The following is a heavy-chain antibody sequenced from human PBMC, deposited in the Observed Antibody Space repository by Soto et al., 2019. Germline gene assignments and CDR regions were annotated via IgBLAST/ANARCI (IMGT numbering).Heavy chain of an antibody. CDR2: ISGSGGST. CDR1: GFTFSSYA. V-gene: IGHV3-23*01. Sequence: GGSLRLSCAASGFTFSSYAMSWVRQAPGNGLEWVSAISGSGGSTYYADSVKGRFTISRDNSKNTLYLQMNSLRAEDTAVYYCAKAPLILTGYYNWIWFDYWGQGTLVTVSS. D-gene: IGHD3-9*01. CDR3: AKAPLILTGYYNWIWFDY. J-gene: IGHJ4*02.